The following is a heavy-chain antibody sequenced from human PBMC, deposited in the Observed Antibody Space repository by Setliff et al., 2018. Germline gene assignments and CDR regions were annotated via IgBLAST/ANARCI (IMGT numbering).Heavy chain of an antibody. D-gene: IGHD2-2*01. J-gene: IGHJ3*01. CDR1: GYIFTNYW. CDR3: TRHEDRNKCTSSSCYRENDAFDV. V-gene: IGHV5-51*01. Sequence: GASLKISCKASGYIFTNYWIGLVLQMPGQGLEWMGVIYPGDSDTRSSPSCQGQVTISADKSISTAYLQWSSLKASATAIYYCTRHEDRNKCTSSSCYRENDAFDVWGQGVMVTVSS. CDR2: IYPGDSDT.